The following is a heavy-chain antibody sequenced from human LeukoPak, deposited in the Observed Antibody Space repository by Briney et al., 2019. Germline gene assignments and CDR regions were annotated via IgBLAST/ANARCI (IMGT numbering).Heavy chain of an antibody. CDR3: ARDKYSGYDSQPY. CDR2: ISPYNGNT. CDR1: GYTFPNYG. Sequence: ASVKVSCKASGYTFPNYGISWVRQAPGHGLEWMGWISPYNGNTNYAQKLQGRVTMTTDTSTTTAYMELRSLRSDDTAVYYCARDKYSGYDSQPYRGQGTMVTVSS. D-gene: IGHD5-12*01. V-gene: IGHV1-18*01. J-gene: IGHJ4*02.